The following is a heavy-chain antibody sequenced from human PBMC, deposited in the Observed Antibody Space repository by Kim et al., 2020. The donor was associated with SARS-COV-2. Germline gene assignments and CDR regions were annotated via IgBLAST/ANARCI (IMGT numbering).Heavy chain of an antibody. D-gene: IGHD3-3*01. J-gene: IGHJ6*03. V-gene: IGHV4-30-2*01. CDR1: GGSISSGGYS. CDR3: ARAPLYDFWSGPLVRYFSNLGV. Sequence: SETLSLTCAVSGGSISSGGYSWSWIRQPPGKGLEWIGYIYHSGSTYYNPSLKSRVTISVDTSKNQFSLKLSSVTAADTAVYYCARAPLYDFWSGPLVRYFSNLGVWGKGATVT. CDR2: IYHSGST.